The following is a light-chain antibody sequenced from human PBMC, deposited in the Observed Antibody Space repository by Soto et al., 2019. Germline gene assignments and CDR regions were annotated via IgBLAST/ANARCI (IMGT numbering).Light chain of an antibody. J-gene: IGLJ1*01. Sequence: QSALTQPASVSGSPGQSITISCTGTSSDVGGYNYVSWYQQHPGKAPKLMIYDVNNRPSGVSNRFSGSKSGNTASLTISGPAAEDEADYYCCSYTSSSTLHVFGTGTKLTVL. CDR3: CSYTSSSTLHV. CDR2: DVN. CDR1: SSDVGGYNY. V-gene: IGLV2-14*01.